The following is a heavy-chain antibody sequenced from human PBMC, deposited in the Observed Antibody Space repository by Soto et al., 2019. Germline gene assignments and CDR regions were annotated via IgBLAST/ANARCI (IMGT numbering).Heavy chain of an antibody. J-gene: IGHJ4*02. CDR3: ARDRDSSGWYYFDY. Sequence: SETLSLTCTVSGGSISSYYWSWIRQPPGKGLEWIGYIYYSGSTNYNPSLKSRVTISVDTSKNQFSLKLSSVTAADTAVYYCARDRDSSGWYYFDYWGQGTLVTVSS. CDR2: IYYSGST. CDR1: GGSISSYY. D-gene: IGHD6-19*01. V-gene: IGHV4-59*01.